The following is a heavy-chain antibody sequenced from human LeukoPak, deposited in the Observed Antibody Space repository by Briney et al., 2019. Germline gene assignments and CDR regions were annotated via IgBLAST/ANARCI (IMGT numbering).Heavy chain of an antibody. V-gene: IGHV3-30*18. CDR2: ISYDGSNK. D-gene: IGHD3-10*01. CDR1: GFTFSSHG. Sequence: GRSLRLSCAASGFTFSSHGMHWVRQAPGKGLEWVAGISYDGSNKDYADSVKGRFTISRDNSKNTLYLQMNSLRAEYTAVYYCAKEDITMVRGVINYYYGMDVWGKGTAVTVSS. J-gene: IGHJ6*04. CDR3: AKEDITMVRGVINYYYGMDV.